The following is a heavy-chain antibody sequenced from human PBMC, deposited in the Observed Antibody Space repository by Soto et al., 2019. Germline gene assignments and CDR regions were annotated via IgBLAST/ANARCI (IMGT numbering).Heavy chain of an antibody. CDR1: GYTFSTYG. Sequence: ASVKVSCKASGYTFSTYGFTWVRQTHGQGLEWMGWIGANNGDTNYAQNFQGRVTMTTDTSTTASYMELRSLTSDDTAVYFCARDWRGAEGFDPWGQGTLVTV. D-gene: IGHD3-3*01. CDR3: ARDWRGAEGFDP. CDR2: IGANNGDT. V-gene: IGHV1-18*01. J-gene: IGHJ3*01.